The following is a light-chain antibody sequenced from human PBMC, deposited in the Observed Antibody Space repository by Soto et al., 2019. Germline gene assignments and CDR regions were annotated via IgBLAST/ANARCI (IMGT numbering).Light chain of an antibody. CDR3: QQSYSTPT. V-gene: IGKV1-39*01. CDR2: AAS. CDR1: QSISSY. J-gene: IGKJ2*01. Sequence: DIQMTQSPSSLSASVGDRVTITCRASQSISSYLNWYQQKPGKAPKLLIYAASSLQSGVPSRFSCSGSGTDFTLTISSRQPEDFATYYCQQSYSTPTFGQGTKLEIK.